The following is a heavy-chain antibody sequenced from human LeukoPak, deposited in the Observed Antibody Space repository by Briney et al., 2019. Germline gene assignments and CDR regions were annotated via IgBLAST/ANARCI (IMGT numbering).Heavy chain of an antibody. CDR1: GGSISSGSYY. D-gene: IGHD3-10*01. CDR3: ASEKLWFGEPV. CDR2: IYTSGST. J-gene: IGHJ4*02. Sequence: SQTLSLTCTVSGGSISSGSYYWSWIRQPAGKGLEWIGRIYTSGSTSYNPSLKSRVTISVDTSKNQFSLKLSSVTAADTAVYYCASEKLWFGEPVWGQGTLVTVSS. V-gene: IGHV4-61*02.